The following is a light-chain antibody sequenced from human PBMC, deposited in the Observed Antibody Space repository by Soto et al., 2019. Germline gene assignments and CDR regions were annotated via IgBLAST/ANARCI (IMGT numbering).Light chain of an antibody. CDR3: QRYDSFRT. CDR1: HSISNW. Sequence: DIQMTQSPSTLSASVGDRVTITCRASHSISNWLAWYQQKPGKVPKLLIYKASTLESGVPSRFSGSASGTEFTLTISSLQPDDFATYYCQRYDSFRTFGQGTTVEIK. V-gene: IGKV1-5*03. J-gene: IGKJ1*01. CDR2: KAS.